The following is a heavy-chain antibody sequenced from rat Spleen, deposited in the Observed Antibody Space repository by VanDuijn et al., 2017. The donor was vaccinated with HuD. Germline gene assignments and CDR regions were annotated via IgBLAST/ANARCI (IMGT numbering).Heavy chain of an antibody. CDR2: IRTGGGDT. D-gene: IGHD1-10*01. Sequence: EVQLVESGGGLVQPGRSMKLSCAASGFTFSMYYMAWVRQAPTKGLEWVASIRTGGGDTYYRDSVKGRFTISRDNAKNTLYLQMDSLRSEDTATYYCAKDKGEYNNLFDYWGQGVMVTVTS. V-gene: IGHV5-25*01. J-gene: IGHJ2*01. CDR1: GFTFSMYY. CDR3: AKDKGEYNNLFDY.